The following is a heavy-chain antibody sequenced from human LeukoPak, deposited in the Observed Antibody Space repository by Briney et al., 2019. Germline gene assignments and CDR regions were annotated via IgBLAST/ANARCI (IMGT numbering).Heavy chain of an antibody. CDR1: GGSISSSSYY. D-gene: IGHD2/OR15-2a*01. V-gene: IGHV4-39*07. CDR2: IYYSGST. J-gene: IGHJ2*01. CDR3: ARDRNNIGDFDL. Sequence: TSETLSLTCTVSGGSISSSSYYWGWIRQPPGKGLEWIGSIYYSGSTYYNPSLKSRVTISVDTSKNQFSLKLSSVTAADTAVYYCARDRNNIGDFDLWGRGTLVTVSS.